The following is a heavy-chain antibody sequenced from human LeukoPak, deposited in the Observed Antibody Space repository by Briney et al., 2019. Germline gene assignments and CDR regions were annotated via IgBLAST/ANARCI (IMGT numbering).Heavy chain of an antibody. CDR3: ARGVSTQTDYGDFDALDY. Sequence: SETLSLTCAVYGGSFSGYYWSWIRQPSGKGLEWIGEINHSGSTNYNPSLKSRVTISVDTSKNQFSLKLSSVTAADTAVHYCARGVSTQTDYGDFDALDYWGQGTLVTVSS. CDR1: GGSFSGYY. J-gene: IGHJ4*02. CDR2: INHSGST. D-gene: IGHD4-17*01. V-gene: IGHV4-34*01.